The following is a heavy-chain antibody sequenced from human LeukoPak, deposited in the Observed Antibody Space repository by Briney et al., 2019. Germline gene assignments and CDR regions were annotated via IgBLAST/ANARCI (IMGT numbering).Heavy chain of an antibody. D-gene: IGHD6-19*01. CDR1: GGSISSHF. CDR3: ARTTAEAVAGTLYTTFDY. J-gene: IGHJ4*02. CDR2: MSDSGTI. Sequence: PSETLSLTCTVSGGSISSHFWSWIRQPPGKGLEWIGYMSDSGTINYHPSLKGRITMSVDTSKNQFSLKLNSVTAADTALYYCARTTAEAVAGTLYTTFDYWGQGTLVTVSS. V-gene: IGHV4-59*11.